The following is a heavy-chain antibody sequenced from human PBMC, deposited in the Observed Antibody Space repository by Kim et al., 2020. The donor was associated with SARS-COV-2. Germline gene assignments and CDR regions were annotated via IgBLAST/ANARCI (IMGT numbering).Heavy chain of an antibody. CDR2: IYYSGST. D-gene: IGHD4-17*01. Sequence: SETLSLTCTVSGGSISSGGYYWSWIRQHPGKGLEWIGYIYYSGSTYYNPSLKSRVTISVDTSKNQFSLKLSSVTAADTAVYYCARARAQTTVTIFDYWGQGTLVTVYS. V-gene: IGHV4-31*03. CDR1: GGSISSGGYY. CDR3: ARARAQTTVTIFDY. J-gene: IGHJ4*02.